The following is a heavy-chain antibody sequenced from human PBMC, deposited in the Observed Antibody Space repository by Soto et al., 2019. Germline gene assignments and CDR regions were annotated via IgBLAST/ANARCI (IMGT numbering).Heavy chain of an antibody. CDR1: GFSVSSYA. J-gene: IGHJ4*02. CDR2: ISGSGSPT. CDR3: VKSFDYDILTGYTSYFYY. D-gene: IGHD3-9*01. V-gene: IGHV3-23*01. Sequence: GSLRLSCAASGFSVSSYAMTWVRQAAGRGLEWVSAISGSGSPTYYADSVKGRFTISRDNSKNTLYLQMNSLRAEDTAVYYCVKSFDYDILTGYTSYFYYWGQGTLVTVSS.